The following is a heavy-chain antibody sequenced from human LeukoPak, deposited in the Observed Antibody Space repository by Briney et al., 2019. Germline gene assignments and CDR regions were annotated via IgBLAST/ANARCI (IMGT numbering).Heavy chain of an antibody. CDR3: AKGAYNSNWYLFDA. CDR2: IRGGGATT. D-gene: IGHD6-13*01. V-gene: IGHV3-23*01. J-gene: IGHJ5*02. Sequence: GGSLRPSCAASGFSFSDYAMNWVRQAPGKGPEWVSVIRGGGATTLYADSVKGRFTISRDDAQNTLFLQMNSLGADDTALYYCAKGAYNSNWYLFDAWGQGALVTVSS. CDR1: GFSFSDYA.